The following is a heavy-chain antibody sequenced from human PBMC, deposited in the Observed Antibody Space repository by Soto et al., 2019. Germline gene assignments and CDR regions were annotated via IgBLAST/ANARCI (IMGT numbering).Heavy chain of an antibody. J-gene: IGHJ4*02. CDR1: VFTFSSYS. Sequence: PGGSLRLSCASSVFTFSSYSMNCVRHSPGKWLEWVSSISSSSSYIYYADSVKGRFTISRDNAKNSLYLQMNSLRAEDTAVYYCAREKGPGYCSRTSCYKDNGGIDSLGQGTLVTVSS. V-gene: IGHV3-21*01. CDR3: AREKGPGYCSRTSCYKDNGGIDS. D-gene: IGHD2-2*02. CDR2: ISSSSSYI.